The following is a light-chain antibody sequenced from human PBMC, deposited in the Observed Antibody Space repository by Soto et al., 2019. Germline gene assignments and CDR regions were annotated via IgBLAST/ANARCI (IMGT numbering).Light chain of an antibody. J-gene: IGKJ5*01. CDR2: DAS. Sequence: EIVLTQSPASLSFSPGERVTLSCRTSQSINSYFTWYQQKPGQAPRPLIYDASYRATGIPARFSGSGSGTDLTLTISSREPEYFAVYYCQQRYDWPITFGQGTRLEIK. V-gene: IGKV3-11*01. CDR1: QSINSY. CDR3: QQRYDWPIT.